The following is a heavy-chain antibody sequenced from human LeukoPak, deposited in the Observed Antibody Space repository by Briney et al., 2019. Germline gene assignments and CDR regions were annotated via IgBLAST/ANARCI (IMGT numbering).Heavy chain of an antibody. J-gene: IGHJ4*01. CDR3: AKDASWVARGDHFDH. CDR1: GFTFKTYG. V-gene: IGHV3-30*02. Sequence: GGSLRLSCEASGFTFKTYGMHWVRQPPGKGLEWIAFITHDGSKDFYVDSVKDRLTISRDNSKNMVFLQMDSLGPEDTAVYYCAKDASWVARGDHFDHWGHGTLVTVSS. CDR2: ITHDGSKD. D-gene: IGHD3-16*01.